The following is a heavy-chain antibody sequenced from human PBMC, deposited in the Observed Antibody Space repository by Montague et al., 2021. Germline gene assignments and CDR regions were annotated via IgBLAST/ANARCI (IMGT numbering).Heavy chain of an antibody. V-gene: IGHV4-34*01. D-gene: IGHD6-19*01. J-gene: IGHJ4*02. CDR2: ISHTGST. CDR3: TRGEVAVTGIDY. Sequence: SETLSLTRAVYGGSLSGYIWNWIRQPPGRDLEWIGQISHTGSTSXNPSLKSRATMSVDTSENHVSLRLSSVTAADTAVYYCTRGEVAVTGIDYWGQGALVTVSS. CDR1: GGSLSGYI.